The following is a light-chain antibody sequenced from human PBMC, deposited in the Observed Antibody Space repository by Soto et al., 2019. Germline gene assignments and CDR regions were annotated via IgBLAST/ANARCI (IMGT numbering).Light chain of an antibody. Sequence: DIQMTQSPSSLSASVGDRVTITCRASQNIRNYLNWYQQRPGKTPNLLVYAASNLRSGVPSRFSGSGSGTLFSLTITTLQPEDFATYSCHQIHSTSPYNFGQGTRVDIK. CDR2: AAS. J-gene: IGKJ2*01. V-gene: IGKV1-39*01. CDR1: QNIRNY. CDR3: HQIHSTSPYN.